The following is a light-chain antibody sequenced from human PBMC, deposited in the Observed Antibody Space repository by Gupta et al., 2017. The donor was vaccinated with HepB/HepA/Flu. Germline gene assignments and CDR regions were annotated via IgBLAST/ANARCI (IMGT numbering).Light chain of an antibody. V-gene: IGKV1-5*03. CDR1: QSIGKW. CDR3: QQYGNYWT. Sequence: DIQMTQSPSTLSASVGDRVNITCRASQSIGKWLAWYQQKPGKAPKLLIYTASSLESGVPSRFSGSGSGTEFTLTISGLQPDDFASYHCQQYGNYWTFGQGTKVEIK. CDR2: TAS. J-gene: IGKJ1*01.